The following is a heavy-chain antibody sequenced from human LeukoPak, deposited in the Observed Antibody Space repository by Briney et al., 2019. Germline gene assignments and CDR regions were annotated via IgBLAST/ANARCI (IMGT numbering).Heavy chain of an antibody. CDR2: ISYDGSNK. V-gene: IGHV3-30-3*01. D-gene: IGHD1-26*01. CDR1: GFTFSSYA. J-gene: IGHJ2*01. CDR3: ARAWFTVYSGSYGFDL. Sequence: PGRSLRLSCAASGFTFSSYAMHWVRQAPGKGLEWVAVISYDGSNKYYADSVKGRFTISRDNSRNTLYLQMNSLRAEDTAVYYCARAWFTVYSGSYGFDLWGRGTLVTVSS.